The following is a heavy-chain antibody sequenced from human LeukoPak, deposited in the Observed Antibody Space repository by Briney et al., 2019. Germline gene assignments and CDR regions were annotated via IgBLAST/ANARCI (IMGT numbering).Heavy chain of an antibody. J-gene: IGHJ4*02. Sequence: GGSLRLPCAASGFTFRTSGMHWVRQAPGKGLEWVAFIQYHGRDKYYADSVKGRFTISRDNSKNTLYMEVNSLRAEDTAVYYCAREGGRTVAGTFDNWGQGTLVTVSS. CDR2: IQYHGRDK. D-gene: IGHD6-19*01. V-gene: IGHV3-30*02. CDR1: GFTFRTSG. CDR3: AREGGRTVAGTFDN.